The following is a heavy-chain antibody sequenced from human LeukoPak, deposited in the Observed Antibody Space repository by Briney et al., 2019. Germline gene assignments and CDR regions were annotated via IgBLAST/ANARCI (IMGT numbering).Heavy chain of an antibody. V-gene: IGHV3-23*01. Sequence: GGSLRLTCAASGFIFSSYAMSWVRQAPGKGLEWVSTISGSGGSTYYADSVKGRFTISRDNSKNTVYLLMNSLRAEDTAVYYCAKDRSYYGSGSYVFDYWGQGTLVTVSS. CDR3: AKDRSYYGSGSYVFDY. D-gene: IGHD3-10*01. CDR2: ISGSGGST. CDR1: GFIFSSYA. J-gene: IGHJ4*02.